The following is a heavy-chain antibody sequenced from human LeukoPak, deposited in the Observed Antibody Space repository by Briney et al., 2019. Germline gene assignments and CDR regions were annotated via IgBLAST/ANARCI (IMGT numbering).Heavy chain of an antibody. CDR1: GGSISSSSYY. Sequence: KPSETLSLTCTVSGGSISSSSYYWGWIRQPPGKGLEWIGSIYYSGSTDYNPSLKSRVTISVDTSKNQFSLKLSSVTAADTAVYYCARDRDDDPNSSWYRSGLNWFDPWGQGTLVTVSS. CDR2: IYYSGST. D-gene: IGHD6-13*01. CDR3: ARDRDDDPNSSWYRSGLNWFDP. J-gene: IGHJ5*02. V-gene: IGHV4-39*07.